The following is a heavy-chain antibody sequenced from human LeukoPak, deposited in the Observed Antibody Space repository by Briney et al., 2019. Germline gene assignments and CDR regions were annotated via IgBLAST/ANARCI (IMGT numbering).Heavy chain of an antibody. CDR3: ARVSRGSYHFDY. D-gene: IGHD1-26*01. Sequence: GRSLRLSCAASGFTFDDYAMHWVRQAPGKGLEWVSGISWNSGSIGYADSVKGRFTISRDNAKNSLYLQMNSLRAEDTALYYCARVSRGSYHFDYWGQGALVTVSS. CDR2: ISWNSGSI. V-gene: IGHV3-9*01. CDR1: GFTFDDYA. J-gene: IGHJ4*02.